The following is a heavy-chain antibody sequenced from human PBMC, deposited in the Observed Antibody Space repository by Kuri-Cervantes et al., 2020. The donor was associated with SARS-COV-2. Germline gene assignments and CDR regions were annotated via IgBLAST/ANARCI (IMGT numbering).Heavy chain of an antibody. CDR2: IKQDGSEK. D-gene: IGHD6-19*01. CDR1: GFTFSSYW. V-gene: IGHV3-7*03. J-gene: IGHJ2*01. CDR3: ARDEAGTGSFAYFDL. Sequence: GESLKISCVASGFTFSSYWMSWVRQAPGKGLEWVANIKQDGSEKYYVDSVKGRFTISRDNAKNSLYLQMNSLRAEDTAVYYCARDEAGTGSFAYFDLWGRGTLVTVSS.